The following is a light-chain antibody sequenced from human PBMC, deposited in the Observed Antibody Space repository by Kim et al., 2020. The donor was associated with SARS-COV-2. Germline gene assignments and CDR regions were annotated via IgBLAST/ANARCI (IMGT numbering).Light chain of an antibody. CDR3: QVWDSDSDHWV. J-gene: IGLJ2*01. CDR1: RIGSKS. V-gene: IGLV3-21*04. Sequence: AWITCGGDRIGSKSVKWYQQKPGQAPVLVIYNDSDRPSGIPQRFSGSNFGDTATLTISPVAAGDEADYYCQVWDSDSDHWVFGGGTQLTVL. CDR2: NDS.